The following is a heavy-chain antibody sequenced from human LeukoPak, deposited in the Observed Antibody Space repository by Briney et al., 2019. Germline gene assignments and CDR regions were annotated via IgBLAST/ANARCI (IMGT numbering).Heavy chain of an antibody. J-gene: IGHJ6*02. CDR3: ARHSGDGYSYYYYYGMDV. Sequence: SETLSLTCTVSGGSISSYYWSSIRQPPGKGLEWIGYIYYSGSTNYNPSLKSQLTISVDTSKNQFSLKLSSVTAADTAVYYCARHSGDGYSYYYYYGMDVWGQGTTVTVSS. D-gene: IGHD5-24*01. CDR1: GGSISSYY. V-gene: IGHV4-59*08. CDR2: IYYSGST.